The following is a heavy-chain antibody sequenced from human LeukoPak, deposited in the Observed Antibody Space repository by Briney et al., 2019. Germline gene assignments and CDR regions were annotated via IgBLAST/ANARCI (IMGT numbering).Heavy chain of an antibody. Sequence: SETLSLTCAVYGGSFSGYYWSWIRQPPGKGLEWIGEINHSGSTNYNPSLKSRVTISVDTSKNQFSLKLSSVTAADTAVYYCARGPPLRYFDWLLRSPVFDPRGQGTLVTVSS. D-gene: IGHD3-9*01. CDR3: ARGPPLRYFDWLLRSPVFDP. V-gene: IGHV4-34*01. J-gene: IGHJ5*02. CDR1: GGSFSGYY. CDR2: INHSGST.